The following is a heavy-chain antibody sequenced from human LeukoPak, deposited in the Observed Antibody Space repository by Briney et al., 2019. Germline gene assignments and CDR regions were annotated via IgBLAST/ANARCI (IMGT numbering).Heavy chain of an antibody. CDR1: GFTFSNYW. CDR2: VNTDGSST. V-gene: IGHV3-74*01. CDR3: ARDESFRFDY. J-gene: IGHJ4*02. Sequence: PGGSLRLSCAASGFTFSNYWMHWVRQAPGKGLVWVSRVNTDGSSTTYADSVKGRFTISRDNAKNTLYLQMNSLRAEDTAVYYCARDESFRFDYWGQGTLVTVSS.